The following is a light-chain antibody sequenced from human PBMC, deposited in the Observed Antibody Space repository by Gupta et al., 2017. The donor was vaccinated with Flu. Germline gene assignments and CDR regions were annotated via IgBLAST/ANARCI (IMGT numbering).Light chain of an antibody. J-gene: IGKJ2*01. CDR3: QQFNSYAYT. Sequence: DTQMTQSPSTLSASVGDRVTITCRASQSISIWLAWYQQKPGKAPKLLITKASSLESGVPSRFSGSGSGTEFTLTISSLQPDDFATYYCQQFNSYAYTFGQGTKLEIK. V-gene: IGKV1-5*03. CDR1: QSISIW. CDR2: KAS.